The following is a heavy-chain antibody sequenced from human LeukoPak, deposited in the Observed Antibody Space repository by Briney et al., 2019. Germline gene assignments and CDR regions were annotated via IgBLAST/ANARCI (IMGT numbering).Heavy chain of an antibody. Sequence: SQTLSLTCAISGDSVSSNSAAWTWIRQSPSRGLEWLGGTYYRSKWYNDYAVSVKSRITINPDTSKNQFSLQLNSVTPEDTAVYYCARRGFSSSSASGRYFDLWGRGTLVTVSS. CDR2: TYYRSKWYN. CDR1: GDSVSSNSAA. CDR3: ARRGFSSSSASGRYFDL. V-gene: IGHV6-1*01. D-gene: IGHD6-6*01. J-gene: IGHJ2*01.